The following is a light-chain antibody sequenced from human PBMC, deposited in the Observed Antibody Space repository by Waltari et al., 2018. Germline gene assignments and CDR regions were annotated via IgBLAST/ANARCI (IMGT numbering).Light chain of an antibody. CDR2: KAS. CDR1: QSISSW. CDR3: QQYNSYSGT. J-gene: IGKJ1*01. Sequence: DIQMTQSPSTLSASVGDRVTITCRASQSISSWVAWYKQKPGKAPKPLIYKASSLESGVPSSFSGSGSGTEFTLTISSLQPDDFATYYCQQYNSYSGTFGQGTKVEIK. V-gene: IGKV1-5*03.